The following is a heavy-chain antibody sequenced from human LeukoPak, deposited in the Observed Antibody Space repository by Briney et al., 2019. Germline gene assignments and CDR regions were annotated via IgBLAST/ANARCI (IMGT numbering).Heavy chain of an antibody. V-gene: IGHV4-59*08. CDR2: ISDIGSI. CDR1: GGSISSYY. D-gene: IGHD2/OR15-2a*01. CDR3: AGHHPRNTVDF. J-gene: IGHJ4*02. Sequence: SETLSLTCTVSGGSISSYYWSWIRQPPGKGLEWIAYISDIGSINYNPSLKSRITISLDTSKNQFSLKLSSETAADTAVYYCAGHHPRNTVDFWGQGTLVTVSS.